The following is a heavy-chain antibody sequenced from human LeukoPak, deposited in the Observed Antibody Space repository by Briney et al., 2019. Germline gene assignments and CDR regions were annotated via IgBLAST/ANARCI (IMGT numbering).Heavy chain of an antibody. CDR1: GGSISSSSAY. CDR2: IYYSKNT. V-gene: IGHV4-39*01. J-gene: IGHJ4*02. Sequence: SETLSLTCTVSGGSISSSSAYWGWIRQPPGKGLEWIGSIYYSKNTYYNPSLKSRVTISADTSKNQFSLTLGSVSATDTAVYYCVSPRGFSYGYFDYWGQGTLVTDSS. D-gene: IGHD5-18*01. CDR3: VSPRGFSYGYFDY.